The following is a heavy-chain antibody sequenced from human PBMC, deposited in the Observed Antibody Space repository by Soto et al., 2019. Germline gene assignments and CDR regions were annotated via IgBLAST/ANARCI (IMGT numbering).Heavy chain of an antibody. V-gene: IGHV3-23*01. CDR2: ISGSGGST. D-gene: IGHD3-22*01. CDR3: AKVGRDSSGYRPLYYFDY. Sequence: GGSLRLSCAASGFTFSSYAMSWVRQAPGKGLEWVSAISGSGGSTYYADSVKGRFTISRDNSKNTLYLQMNSLRAEDTAVYYCAKVGRDSSGYRPLYYFDYWGQGTLVTAPQ. CDR1: GFTFSSYA. J-gene: IGHJ4*02.